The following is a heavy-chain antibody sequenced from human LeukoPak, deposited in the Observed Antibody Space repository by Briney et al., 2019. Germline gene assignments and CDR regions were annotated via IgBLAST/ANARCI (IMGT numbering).Heavy chain of an antibody. CDR1: GFTFRSYA. CDR2: ISGSGGST. Sequence: PGGPLRLSCAASGFTFRSYAMSGVRQAPGKGLEGVSAISGSGGSTYYADSVKGRSTISIDNSKTTLYLQMSRLRAEDTAVYYCAKDGDRYFDYWGQGALVTVSS. V-gene: IGHV3-23*01. J-gene: IGHJ4*02. D-gene: IGHD2-21*02. CDR3: AKDGDRYFDY.